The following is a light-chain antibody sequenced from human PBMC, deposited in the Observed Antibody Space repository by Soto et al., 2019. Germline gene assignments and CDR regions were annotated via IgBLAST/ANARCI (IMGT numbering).Light chain of an antibody. CDR1: QSISTW. V-gene: IGKV1-5*01. CDR2: DAS. CDR3: QQYNSYTT. J-gene: IGKJ2*01. Sequence: QSPSTLSASVGDRVTITCRASQSISTWLAWYQQKPGKAPKLLIYDASSLQSGVPSRFSGHGSGTDFTLTISSLQPDDFATYYCQQYNSYTTSGQGTKVDIK.